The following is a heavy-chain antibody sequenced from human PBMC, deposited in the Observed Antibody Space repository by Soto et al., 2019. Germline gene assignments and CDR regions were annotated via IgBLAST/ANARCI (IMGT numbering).Heavy chain of an antibody. Sequence: GASVKFSCKASGYTFTSYYMHWVRQAPGQVLECMVIINPSGGITSYXXKFQGRVXXTRDTSTSTVXMELSXLRSEDTAVYYCAAGHSSGSYGMDVWRQGTTVTVSS. CDR3: AAGHSSGSYGMDV. V-gene: IGHV1-46*01. CDR1: GYTFTSYY. CDR2: INPSGGIT. J-gene: IGHJ6*02. D-gene: IGHD3-22*01.